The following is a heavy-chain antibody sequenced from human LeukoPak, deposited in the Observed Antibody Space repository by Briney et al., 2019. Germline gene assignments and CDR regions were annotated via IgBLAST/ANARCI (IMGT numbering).Heavy chain of an antibody. CDR3: AKDYSSGEWELRGFADLCYFDY. CDR1: GFTFSSFE. CDR2: ISGNASKT. J-gene: IGHJ4*02. D-gene: IGHD1-26*01. Sequence: PGGSLRLSCAASGFTFSSFEMSWVRQAPGKGLEWVSVISGNASKTYYADSVKGRFTISRDNSKNTLYLQMNGLRAEDTAVYYCAKDYSSGEWELRGFADLCYFDYWGQGALVTVSS. V-gene: IGHV3-23*01.